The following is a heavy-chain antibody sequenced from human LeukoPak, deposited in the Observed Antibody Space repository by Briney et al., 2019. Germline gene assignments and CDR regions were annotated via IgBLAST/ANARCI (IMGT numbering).Heavy chain of an antibody. J-gene: IGHJ5*02. D-gene: IGHD4-11*01. CDR1: GFTFSTYA. CDR2: ISDSGDNT. CDR3: ARAGATVTTNYFDP. Sequence: GGSLRLSCAASGFTFSTYAMNWVRQAPGKGLEWVSLISDSGDNTYYADSVKGRFTISRDNSKNTVSLQMTSLRADDTAVYYCARAGATVTTNYFDPWGQGPLVTVSS. V-gene: IGHV3-23*01.